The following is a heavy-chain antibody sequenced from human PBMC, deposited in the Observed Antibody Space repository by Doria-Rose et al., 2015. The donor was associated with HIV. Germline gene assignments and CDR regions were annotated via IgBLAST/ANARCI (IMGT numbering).Heavy chain of an antibody. CDR2: TYYRSKWYN. D-gene: IGHD1-26*01. V-gene: IGHV6-1*01. CDR3: ARGEVGATFDP. Sequence: LGRTYYRSKWYNDYAVSVKGRITINPDTSKNQFSLRLNSVTPEDTAVYYCARGEVGATFDPWGQGTLVTVSS. J-gene: IGHJ5*02.